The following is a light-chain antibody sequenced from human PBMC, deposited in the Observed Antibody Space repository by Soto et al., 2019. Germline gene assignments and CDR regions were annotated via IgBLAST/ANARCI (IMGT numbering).Light chain of an antibody. J-gene: IGKJ5*01. CDR2: GAS. CDR1: QSVSSN. V-gene: IGKV3-15*01. CDR3: QQYNNWPPTT. Sequence: EIVMAQSPGTLSVSPGERATHSCRASQSVSSNLAWYQQKPGQAPRLLIYGASTRATGIPARFSGSGSGTEFTLTISSLQSEDFAVYYCQQYNNWPPTTFGQGTRLEIK.